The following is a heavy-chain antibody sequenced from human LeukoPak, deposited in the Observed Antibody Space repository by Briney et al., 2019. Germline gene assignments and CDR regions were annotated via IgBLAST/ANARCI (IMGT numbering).Heavy chain of an antibody. CDR1: GGSFSSSSYY. CDR3: ATIDGGHHLSPFDY. Sequence: SETLSLTCTVSGGSFSSSSYYWGRIRQPPGKGLEWIGSFYYSGSTYYNPSLKSRVTISVDTSKNQFSLKLSSVTAADTAIYYCATIDGGHHLSPFDYWGQGTLVTVSS. D-gene: IGHD4-23*01. CDR2: FYYSGST. V-gene: IGHV4-39*01. J-gene: IGHJ4*02.